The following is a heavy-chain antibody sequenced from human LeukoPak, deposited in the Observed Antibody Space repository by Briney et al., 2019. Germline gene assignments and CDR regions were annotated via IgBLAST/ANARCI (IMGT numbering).Heavy chain of an antibody. CDR2: INPNSGGT. CDR3: ARVGLEMATIYGYYYYGMDV. D-gene: IGHD5-24*01. Sequence: GASVKVSCKASGYTFTGYYMHWVRQAPGQGLEWMGWINPNSGGTNYAQKFQGRVTMTRDTSISTAYMELSRLRSDDTAVYYCARVGLEMATIYGYYYYGMDVWGQGATVTVSS. V-gene: IGHV1-2*02. CDR1: GYTFTGYY. J-gene: IGHJ6*02.